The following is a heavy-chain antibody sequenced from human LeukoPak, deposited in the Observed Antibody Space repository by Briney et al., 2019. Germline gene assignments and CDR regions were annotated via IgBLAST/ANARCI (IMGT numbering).Heavy chain of an antibody. CDR1: GGSISSYY. CDR3: ARHSRDGYNFDDY. CDR2: IYYSGST. J-gene: IGHJ4*02. V-gene: IGHV4-59*08. Sequence: SETLSLTCTVSGGSISSYYWSWIRQPPGKGLEWIGYIYYSGSTNYNPSLKSRVTISVDTSKNQFSLKLSSVTAADTAAYYCARHSRDGYNFDDYWGQGTLVTVSS. D-gene: IGHD5-24*01.